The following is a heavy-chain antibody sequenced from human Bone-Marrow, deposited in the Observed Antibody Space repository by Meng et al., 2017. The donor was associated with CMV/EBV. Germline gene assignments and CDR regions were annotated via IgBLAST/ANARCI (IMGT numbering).Heavy chain of an antibody. CDR2: ISGDSVNT. J-gene: IGHJ4*02. CDR3: ARRSLDY. V-gene: IGHV1-18*01. CDR1: GYTFTNYG. D-gene: IGHD3-16*01. Sequence: ASVKVSCKASGYTFTNYGITWVRQAPGQGLEWMGWISGDSVNTNYAQKFQGRVTMTTDTSTNTAYMEMRNLRSDDTAMYYCARRSLDYWGPGPWVTVSS.